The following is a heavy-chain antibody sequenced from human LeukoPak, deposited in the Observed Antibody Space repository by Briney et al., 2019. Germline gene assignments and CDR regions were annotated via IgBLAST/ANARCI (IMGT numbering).Heavy chain of an antibody. D-gene: IGHD2-2*01. CDR1: GFTFNDAW. Sequence: PGGSLRLSCAASGFTFNDAWMSWVRQAPGKGLEWVGRLKSETDGGTTDYGAPVKGRFAISRDDSKNTLYLQMNSLKTEDTAVYYCTTGVSSTSYDYWGQGTLVTVSS. V-gene: IGHV3-15*01. J-gene: IGHJ4*02. CDR3: TTGVSSTSYDY. CDR2: LKSETDGGTT.